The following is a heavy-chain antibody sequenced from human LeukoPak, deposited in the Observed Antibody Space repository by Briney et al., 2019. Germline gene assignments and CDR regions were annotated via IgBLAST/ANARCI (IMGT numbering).Heavy chain of an antibody. V-gene: IGHV4-34*01. CDR3: ARYYDVLTGYYTFDY. CDR1: GGSFSGYY. J-gene: IGHJ4*02. CDR2: ITYSGGT. D-gene: IGHD3-9*01. Sequence: PSETLSLTCAVYGGSFSGYYWSWIRQSPGKGLEWIGEITYSGGTNSNPTLESRLTISQDISKNRFSLKLSSVTAADTAVYYCARYYDVLTGYYTFDYWGQGTLVTVSS.